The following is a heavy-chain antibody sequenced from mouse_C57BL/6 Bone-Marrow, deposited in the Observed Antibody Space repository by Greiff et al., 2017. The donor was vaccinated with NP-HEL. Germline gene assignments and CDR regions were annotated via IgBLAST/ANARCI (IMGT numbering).Heavy chain of an antibody. V-gene: IGHV1-7*01. J-gene: IGHJ3*01. CDR1: GYTFTSYW. CDR2: INPSSGNT. CDR3: KRYDYVRTRSAY. Sequence: VQLKQSGAELAKPGASVKLSCKASGYTFTSYWMHWVKQRPGQGLVWIGYINPSSGNTKYNQKFKDKATLTADKSSSTAHMQLSSLIYKDSAIFYCKRYDYVRTRSAYWSQGTLITVS. D-gene: IGHD2-4*01.